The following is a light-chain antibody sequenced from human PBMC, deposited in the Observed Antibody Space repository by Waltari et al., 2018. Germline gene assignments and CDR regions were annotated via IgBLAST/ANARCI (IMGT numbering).Light chain of an antibody. CDR3: QQYYSTPFT. CDR2: WAS. J-gene: IGKJ3*01. CDR1: QSVLYSSNNKNY. V-gene: IGKV4-1*01. Sequence: DIVMTQSPDSLAVSLGEGATINCKSSQSVLYSSNNKNYLAWYQQKPGQPPKLLIYWASTRESGVPDRFSGGGSGTDFTLTISSLQAEDVAVYYCQQYYSTPFTFGPGTKVDIK.